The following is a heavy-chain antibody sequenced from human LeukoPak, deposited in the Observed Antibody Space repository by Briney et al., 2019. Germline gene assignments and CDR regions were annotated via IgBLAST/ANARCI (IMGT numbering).Heavy chain of an antibody. Sequence: ASVKVSCKASGGTSSSYAISWVRQAPGQGLEWMGGIIPIFGTANYAQKFQGRVTITTDESTSTAYMELSSLRSEDTAVYYCARDGPHGAYVEATDWGQGTLVTVSS. CDR1: GGTSSSYA. V-gene: IGHV1-69*05. J-gene: IGHJ4*02. CDR2: IIPIFGTA. CDR3: ARDGPHGAYVEATD. D-gene: IGHD4/OR15-4a*01.